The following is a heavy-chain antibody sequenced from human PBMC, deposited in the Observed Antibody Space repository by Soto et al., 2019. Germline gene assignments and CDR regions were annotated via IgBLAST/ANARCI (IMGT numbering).Heavy chain of an antibody. Sequence: GASVKVSCKASGGTFSSYAISWVRQAPGQGLEWMGGIIPIFGTANYAQKFQGRVTITADKSTSTAYMELSSLRSEDTAVYYCARSREDDYDFWSGYPRNGGMDVWGQGTTVTVSS. V-gene: IGHV1-69*06. CDR3: ARSREDDYDFWSGYPRNGGMDV. CDR1: GGTFSSYA. D-gene: IGHD3-3*01. J-gene: IGHJ6*02. CDR2: IIPIFGTA.